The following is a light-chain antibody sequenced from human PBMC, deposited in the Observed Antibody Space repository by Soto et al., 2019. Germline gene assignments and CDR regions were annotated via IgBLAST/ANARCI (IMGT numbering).Light chain of an antibody. CDR1: QSVSSY. J-gene: IGKJ5*01. CDR2: DAS. Sequence: ESFWTQSPATLSLSRGEIATLSCRASQSVSSYLAWYQQKPGQAPRLLIYDASNRATGIPARFSGSGSGTDFTLTISSLEPEDFAVYYCQQRSNWPPAFGQGTRLEIK. V-gene: IGKV3-11*01. CDR3: QQRSNWPPA.